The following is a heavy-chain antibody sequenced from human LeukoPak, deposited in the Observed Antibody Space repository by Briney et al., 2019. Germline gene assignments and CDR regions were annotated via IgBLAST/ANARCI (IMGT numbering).Heavy chain of an antibody. Sequence: GGSLRLSCAASGFTFSTYSMCWVRQAPGKGLEWVTVISYDGSNKYYADSVKGRFTISRDNSKNTLYLQMNSLRAEDTAVYYCAKEGRSPSHYDSSDWFDPWGQGTLVTVSS. CDR1: GFTFSTYS. J-gene: IGHJ5*02. V-gene: IGHV3-30-3*01. CDR2: ISYDGSNK. D-gene: IGHD3-22*01. CDR3: AKEGRSPSHYDSSDWFDP.